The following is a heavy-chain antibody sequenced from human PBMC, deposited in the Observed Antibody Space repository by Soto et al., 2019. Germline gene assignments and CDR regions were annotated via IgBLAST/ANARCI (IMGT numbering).Heavy chain of an antibody. V-gene: IGHV3-23*01. CDR2: ISGGGGGT. Sequence: GGSLRLSCAVSGFTFNSYAMNWVRQAPGKGLEWVSSISGGGGGTYYADSLKGRLTISRDNSKSTLYLQMNSLRAEDTAVYYCAKSVPGSSWKPFDYWGQGALVTVSS. J-gene: IGHJ4*02. CDR1: GFTFNSYA. D-gene: IGHD6-13*01. CDR3: AKSVPGSSWKPFDY.